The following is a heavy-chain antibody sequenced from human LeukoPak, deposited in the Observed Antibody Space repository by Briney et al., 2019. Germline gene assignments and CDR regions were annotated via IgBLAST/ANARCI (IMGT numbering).Heavy chain of an antibody. D-gene: IGHD6-19*01. CDR3: AKGNSGWYDY. CDR1: GFXFSTYA. Sequence: GGSLRLSCGASGFXFSTYAISWVRQAPGKGLEWVSGLTGGGGGTSYADSVKGRLTISRDNSKNTLYMQMNSLRAEDTAVYYCAKGNSGWYDYWGQGTLVTVSS. V-gene: IGHV3-23*01. CDR2: LTGGGGGT. J-gene: IGHJ4*02.